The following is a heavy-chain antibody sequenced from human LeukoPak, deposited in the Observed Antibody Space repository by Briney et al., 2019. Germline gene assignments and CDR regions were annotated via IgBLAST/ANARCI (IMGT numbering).Heavy chain of an antibody. CDR1: GFTFSSYA. J-gene: IGHJ4*02. CDR2: ISSSGTTI. D-gene: IGHD4-17*01. CDR3: ARVSTVTKDY. V-gene: IGHV3-48*02. Sequence: GGSLRLSCAAPGFTFSSYAMNWVRQPPGKGLEWVSYISSSGTTIYYAVSVKGRFTISRDIARNSLFLQMNSLRDEDTAVYYCARVSTVTKDYWGQGTLVTVSS.